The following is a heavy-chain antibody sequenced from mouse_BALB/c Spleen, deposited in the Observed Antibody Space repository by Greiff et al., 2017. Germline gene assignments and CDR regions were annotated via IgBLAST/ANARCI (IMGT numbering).Heavy chain of an antibody. V-gene: IGHV7-3*02. Sequence: EVQLVESGGGLVQPGGSLRLSCATSGFTFTDYYMSWVRQPPGKALEWLGFIRNKANGYTTEYSASVKGRFTISRDNSQSILYLQMNTLRAEDSATYYCARDDYYGSSPHWYFDVWGAGTTVTVSS. J-gene: IGHJ1*01. D-gene: IGHD1-1*01. CDR3: ARDDYYGSSPHWYFDV. CDR2: IRNKANGYTT. CDR1: GFTFTDYY.